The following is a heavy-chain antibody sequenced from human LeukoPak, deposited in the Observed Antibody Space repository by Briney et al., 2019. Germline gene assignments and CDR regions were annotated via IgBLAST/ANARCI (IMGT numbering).Heavy chain of an antibody. J-gene: IGHJ4*02. D-gene: IGHD5-24*01. CDR3: ARHGDENGPPYYFDS. CDR1: GGSISSRPYY. Sequence: PSETLSLTCTVSGGSISSRPYYWGWIRQPPGKGLEWIGSIFHSGKSYSKPPLTSRITISVDTSKNQFSLKVTSVTAADTAIYYCARHGDENGPPYYFDSWGQGTLVTVSS. V-gene: IGHV4-39*01. CDR2: IFHSGKS.